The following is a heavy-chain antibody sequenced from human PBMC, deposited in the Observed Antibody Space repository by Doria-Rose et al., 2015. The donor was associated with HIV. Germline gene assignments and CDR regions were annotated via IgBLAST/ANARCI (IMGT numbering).Heavy chain of an antibody. CDR2: IYHSGST. CDR1: GFSISSGYW. V-gene: IGHV4-38-2*02. Sequence: QVQLQESGPGLVKPSETLSLTCAVSGFSISSGYWWGWIRQPPGKVLEWIGSIYHSGSTYDKPSLRGRVTIAVDTVKNQFSLKLSSVTAADTAVYHCARDSGGKDFDVWGQGTMVTVSS. D-gene: IGHD6-19*01. J-gene: IGHJ3*01. CDR3: ARDSGGKDFDV.